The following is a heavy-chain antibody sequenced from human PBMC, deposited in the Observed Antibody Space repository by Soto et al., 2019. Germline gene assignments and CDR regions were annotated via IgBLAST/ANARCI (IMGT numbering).Heavy chain of an antibody. CDR1: GFTFSNYA. J-gene: IGHJ4*02. CDR2: IRGSAGTP. V-gene: IGHV3-23*01. CDR3: AKDRDYFDY. Sequence: EVQLLESGGGLVQPGGSLRLSCAASGFTFSNYAMNWVRQAPGKGLEWVASIRGSAGTPYYADSVRGRFTISRDNSKNTLSLHMNSLRVEDTAVYYCAKDRDYFDYWGQGALVTVSS.